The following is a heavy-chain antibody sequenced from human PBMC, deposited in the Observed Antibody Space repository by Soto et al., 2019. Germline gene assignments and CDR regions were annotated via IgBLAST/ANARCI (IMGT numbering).Heavy chain of an antibody. Sequence: EVLLVESGGDLVQPGGSLRLSCVASGFTFSSYDMHWVRQVSGQGLEWVATLGSAGDTYYPVSVLGRFTISRGNAKNSLYLQMNSLRAGDTAVYYCVRGDLTYFSYGMDVWGQGTAVTVSS. CDR1: GFTFSSYD. D-gene: IGHD3-10*01. V-gene: IGHV3-13*01. CDR3: VRGDLTYFSYGMDV. CDR2: LGSAGDT. J-gene: IGHJ6*02.